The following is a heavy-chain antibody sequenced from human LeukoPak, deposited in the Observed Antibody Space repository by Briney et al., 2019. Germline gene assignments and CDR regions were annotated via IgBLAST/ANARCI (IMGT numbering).Heavy chain of an antibody. CDR3: AKMPFEY. CDR2: IKQDGSEK. CDR1: GFSFGSYW. V-gene: IGHV3-7*01. D-gene: IGHD2-2*01. J-gene: IGHJ4*02. Sequence: GGPLRLSCAASGFSFGSYWMSWVRQAPGKGLEWVANIKQDGSEKYYVDSVKGRFTISRDNAKSSLFLQINSLRVEDTAVYYCAKMPFEYWGQGTLVTVSS.